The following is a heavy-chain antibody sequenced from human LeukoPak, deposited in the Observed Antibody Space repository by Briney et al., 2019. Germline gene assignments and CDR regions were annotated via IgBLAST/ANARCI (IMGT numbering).Heavy chain of an antibody. J-gene: IGHJ4*02. Sequence: PSETLSLTCTVSGGSISSYYWSWIRQPPGKGLEWIGYIYYSGSTNYNPSLKSRVTISVAASKNQFSLKLSSVTAADTAVYYCARHIIEYSSSALFDYWGQGTLVTVSS. D-gene: IGHD6-6*01. CDR3: ARHIIEYSSSALFDY. CDR1: GGSISSYY. V-gene: IGHV4-59*01. CDR2: IYYSGST.